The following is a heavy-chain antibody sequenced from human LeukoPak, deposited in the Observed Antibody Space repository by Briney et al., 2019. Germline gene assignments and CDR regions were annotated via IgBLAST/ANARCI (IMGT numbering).Heavy chain of an antibody. D-gene: IGHD3-16*01. CDR1: GFIFSNYW. Sequence: PGGSLRLSCAASGFIFSNYWVGWVRQAPGKGLEWVANIKHDESEKNYLDSVKGRFTISRDNAQNSLYLQMNGLRVEDTAVYYCTRRLDDWGQGTLVTVSS. CDR3: TRRLDD. V-gene: IGHV3-7*01. CDR2: IKHDESEK. J-gene: IGHJ4*02.